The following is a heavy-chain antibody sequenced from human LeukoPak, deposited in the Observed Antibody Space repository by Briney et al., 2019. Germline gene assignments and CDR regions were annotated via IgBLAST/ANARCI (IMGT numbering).Heavy chain of an antibody. J-gene: IGHJ4*02. V-gene: IGHV3-11*04. D-gene: IGHD1-7*01. CDR2: ISSDGNSK. CDR1: GFSFSGYF. Sequence: GGSLRLSCAASGFSFSGYFMTWVRQAPGKGLEWIAFISSDGNSKYYADSVRGRFTISRDNAKNSLYLQMNSLRAEDTAVYYCARGTRWDFDYWGQGALVSVSS. CDR3: ARGTRWDFDY.